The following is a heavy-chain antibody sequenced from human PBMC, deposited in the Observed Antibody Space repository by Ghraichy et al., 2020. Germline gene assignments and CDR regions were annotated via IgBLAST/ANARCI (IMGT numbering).Heavy chain of an antibody. V-gene: IGHV3-23*01. CDR1: GFTFSSYA. J-gene: IGHJ4*02. CDR2: ISGSGGST. CDR3: AKDKQDIVVVPAASIFDY. D-gene: IGHD2-2*01. Sequence: GGSLRLSCAASGFTFSSYAMSWVRQAPGKGLEWVSAISGSGGSTYYADSVKGRFTISRDNSKNTLYLQMNSLRAEDTAVYYCAKDKQDIVVVPAASIFDYWGQGTLVTVSS.